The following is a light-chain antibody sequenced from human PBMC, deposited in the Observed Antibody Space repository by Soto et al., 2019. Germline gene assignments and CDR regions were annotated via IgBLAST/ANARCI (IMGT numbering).Light chain of an antibody. CDR3: AAWDDSLNGWV. CDR1: SSNIGSNT. J-gene: IGLJ3*02. CDR2: SND. V-gene: IGLV1-44*01. Sequence: QSVLTQAPSASGTPGQRVTISCSGISSNIGSNTVTWYQQVPGTAPKLLIYSNDQRPSGVPDRFSGSKSGTSASLAIAGLQSEDEADYYCAAWDDSLNGWVFGGGTKVTVL.